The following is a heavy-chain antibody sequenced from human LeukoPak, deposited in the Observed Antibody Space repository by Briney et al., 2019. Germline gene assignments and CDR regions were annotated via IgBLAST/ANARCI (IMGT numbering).Heavy chain of an antibody. CDR3: AKDRIVVVPAAIPFDY. CDR1: GFTFSSYT. J-gene: IGHJ4*02. CDR2: ISGSGGST. V-gene: IGHV3-23*01. Sequence: GGSLRLSCAASGFTFSSYTMSWVRQAPGKGLEWVSAISGSGGSTYYADSVKGRFTISRDNSKNTLYLQMNSLRAEDTAVYYCAKDRIVVVPAAIPFDYWGQGTLVTVSS. D-gene: IGHD2-2*02.